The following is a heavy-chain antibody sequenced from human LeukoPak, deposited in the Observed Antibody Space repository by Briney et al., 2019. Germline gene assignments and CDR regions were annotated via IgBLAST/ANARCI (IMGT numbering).Heavy chain of an antibody. CDR2: IIPIYGSP. D-gene: IGHD5-18*01. CDR1: GVTFISTA. Sequence: GASVKVSCKSSGVTFISTAINWIRQAPAQGLERKGSIIPIYGSPSHAQEFQGRVPITTDESMSTDYMELHSLTSEATDMSVCARGMVYSYVLQYWGQGTLVTVSS. V-gene: IGHV1-69*05. CDR3: ARGMVYSYVLQY. J-gene: IGHJ4*02.